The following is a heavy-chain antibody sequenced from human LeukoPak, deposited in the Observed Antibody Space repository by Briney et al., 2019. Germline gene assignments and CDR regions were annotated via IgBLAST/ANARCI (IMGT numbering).Heavy chain of an antibody. D-gene: IGHD5-12*01. Sequence: GGSLRLSCAASGFTVSSNYTTWVRQAPGKGLEWVSVIYSGGSTYYADYVKGRFTISRDNSKNTLYLQMNSLRADDTAVYFCAKARGYSGYDSGAWAFDYWGQGTLVTVSS. J-gene: IGHJ4*02. CDR2: IYSGGST. CDR1: GFTVSSNY. V-gene: IGHV3-66*01. CDR3: AKARGYSGYDSGAWAFDY.